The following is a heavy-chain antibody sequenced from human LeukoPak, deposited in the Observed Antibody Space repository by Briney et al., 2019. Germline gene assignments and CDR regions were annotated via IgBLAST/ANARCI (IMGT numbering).Heavy chain of an antibody. Sequence: PKASVKVSCKASGGTFSSYAISWVRQAPGQGLEWMGGIIPIFGTANYAQKFQGRVTITADESTSTAYMELSSLRSEDTAVYYCARVSGDGYTFDGMDVWGQGTTVTVSS. J-gene: IGHJ6*02. CDR3: ARVSGDGYTFDGMDV. CDR2: IIPIFGTA. D-gene: IGHD5-24*01. CDR1: GGTFSSYA. V-gene: IGHV1-69*01.